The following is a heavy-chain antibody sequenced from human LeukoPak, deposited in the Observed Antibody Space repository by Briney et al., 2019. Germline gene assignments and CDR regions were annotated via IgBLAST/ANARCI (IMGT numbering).Heavy chain of an antibody. CDR1: GFSFGDYS. V-gene: IGHV3-48*01. Sequence: GGSLRLSCAASGFSFGDYSMNWVRQAPGKGLEWISYIGISSGNTYYADSVKGRFTISGDKARDSLYLQMNSLRVEDTVVYYCARDYKYAFDNWGQGTLVTVSS. J-gene: IGHJ4*02. CDR3: ARDYKYAFDN. D-gene: IGHD5-24*01. CDR2: IGISSGNT.